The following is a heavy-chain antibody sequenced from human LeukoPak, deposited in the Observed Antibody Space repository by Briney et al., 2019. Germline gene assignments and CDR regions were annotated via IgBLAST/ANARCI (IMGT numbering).Heavy chain of an antibody. CDR1: GYSFTSYW. D-gene: IGHD3-9*01. J-gene: IGHJ5*02. Sequence: GESLKISCKGSGYSFTSYWIGWVRQMPGRGLEWMGITYPGDSDTRYSPSFQGQVTISADKSISTAYLQWSSLKASDTAMYYCARSYYDIIYNWFDPWGQGTLVTVSS. CDR2: TYPGDSDT. CDR3: ARSYYDIIYNWFDP. V-gene: IGHV5-51*01.